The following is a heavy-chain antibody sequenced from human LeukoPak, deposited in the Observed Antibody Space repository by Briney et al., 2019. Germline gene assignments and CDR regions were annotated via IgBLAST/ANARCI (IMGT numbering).Heavy chain of an antibody. V-gene: IGHV3-48*04. Sequence: GGSLRLSCAASGFTFSSYSMNWVRQAPGKGLEWVSYISSSGSTIYYADSVKGRFTISRDNAKNSLYLQMNSLRAEDTAVYYCARSAATFYYYYMDVWGKGTTVTISS. CDR3: ARSAATFYYYYMDV. J-gene: IGHJ6*03. CDR2: ISSSGSTI. CDR1: GFTFSSYS. D-gene: IGHD2-15*01.